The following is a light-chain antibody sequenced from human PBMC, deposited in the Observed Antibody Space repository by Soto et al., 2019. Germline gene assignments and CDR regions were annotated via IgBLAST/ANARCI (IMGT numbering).Light chain of an antibody. CDR2: GAS. V-gene: IGKV3-20*01. CDR3: QQYGSSSWT. J-gene: IGKJ1*01. Sequence: EIVLTQSPGTLSLPPGERATLSCRASQSVRSSYLAWYQQKFGQAPMLLIYGASTRDTGIPDRFSGSGSGTDFTLTISRLEPEDFAVYYCQQYGSSSWTFGQGTKVEIK. CDR1: QSVRSSY.